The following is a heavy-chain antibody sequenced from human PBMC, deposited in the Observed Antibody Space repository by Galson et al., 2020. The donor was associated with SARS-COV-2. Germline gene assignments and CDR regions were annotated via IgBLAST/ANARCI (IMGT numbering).Heavy chain of an antibody. CDR1: GFTFSSYA. Sequence: GGSLRLSCAASGFTFSSYAMHWVRQAPGKGLEWVAVISYDGSNKYYADSVKGRFTISRDNSKNTLYLQMNSLRAEDTAVYYCARDLEGQLEGPGYYYYGMDVWGQGTTVTVSS. V-gene: IGHV3-30-3*01. D-gene: IGHD6-6*01. J-gene: IGHJ6*02. CDR3: ARDLEGQLEGPGYYYYGMDV. CDR2: ISYDGSNK.